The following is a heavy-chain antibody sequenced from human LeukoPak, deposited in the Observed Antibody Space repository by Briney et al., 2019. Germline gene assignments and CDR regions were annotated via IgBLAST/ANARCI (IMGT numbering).Heavy chain of an antibody. J-gene: IGHJ2*01. Sequence: PGRSLRLSCAAAGFTFSRHGMHWVRQAPGKGLEWVALISDDGSNKYYADSVKGRFTISRDNAKNTLYLQMNSLRAEDTAVYYCARGYYDSSGYPETNWYFDLWGRGTLVTVSS. V-gene: IGHV3-30*03. D-gene: IGHD3-22*01. CDR2: ISDDGSNK. CDR3: ARGYYDSSGYPETNWYFDL. CDR1: GFTFSRHG.